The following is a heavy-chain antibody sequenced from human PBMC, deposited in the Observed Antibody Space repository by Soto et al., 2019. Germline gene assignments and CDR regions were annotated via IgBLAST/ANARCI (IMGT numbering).Heavy chain of an antibody. Sequence: GGSLRLSCAASGFTFSSYSMNWVRQAPGKGLEWVSSISSSSSYIYYADSVKGRFTISRDNAKNSLYLQMNSLRAEDTAVYYCATDSYDYGGKADFDYWGQGTLVTVSS. CDR3: ATDSYDYGGKADFDY. V-gene: IGHV3-21*01. J-gene: IGHJ4*02. CDR1: GFTFSSYS. CDR2: ISSSSSYI. D-gene: IGHD4-17*01.